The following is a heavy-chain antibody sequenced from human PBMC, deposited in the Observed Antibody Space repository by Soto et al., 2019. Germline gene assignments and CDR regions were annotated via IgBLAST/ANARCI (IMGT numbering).Heavy chain of an antibody. CDR1: GYSFTSYW. D-gene: IGHD3-10*01. V-gene: IGHV5-51*01. CDR3: ARLTEEYYYGSGSHNYYYYYMDV. Sequence: PGESLKISCKGSGYSFTSYWIGWVRQMPGKGLEWMGIIYPGDSDTRYSPSFQGQVTISADKSISTAYLQWSSLKASDTAMYYCARLTEEYYYGSGSHNYYYYYMDVWGKGTTVTVS. CDR2: IYPGDSDT. J-gene: IGHJ6*03.